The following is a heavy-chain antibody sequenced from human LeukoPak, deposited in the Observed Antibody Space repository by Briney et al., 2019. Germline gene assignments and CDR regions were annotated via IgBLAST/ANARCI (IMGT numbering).Heavy chain of an antibody. CDR3: AKCHSGYDYWSGYYGGGYYYGMDV. CDR2: ISYDGSNK. J-gene: IGHJ6*02. Sequence: GGSLRLSCAASGFTFSSYGMHWVRQAPGKGLEWVAVISYDGSNKYYADSVKGRFTISRDNSKNTLYLQMNSLRAEDTAVYYCAKCHSGYDYWSGYYGGGYYYGMDVWGQGTTVTVSS. CDR1: GFTFSSYG. V-gene: IGHV3-30*18. D-gene: IGHD3-3*01.